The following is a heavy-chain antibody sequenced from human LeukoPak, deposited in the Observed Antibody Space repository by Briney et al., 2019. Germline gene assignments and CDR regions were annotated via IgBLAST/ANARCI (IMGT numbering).Heavy chain of an antibody. CDR3: SKEGTPQVRTWYVL. V-gene: IGHV3-30*18. Sequence: GMSLGLSCAASGVTLSPYGMHWLRQAPGKGLEWVAVISYEGGTQHYADSVKGRFIISRDNPRNTLYLQMNILRTEDTAVYYCSKEGTPQVRTWYVLWVQGTQVSVSS. J-gene: IGHJ4*02. D-gene: IGHD6-13*01. CDR1: GVTLSPYG. CDR2: ISYEGGTQ.